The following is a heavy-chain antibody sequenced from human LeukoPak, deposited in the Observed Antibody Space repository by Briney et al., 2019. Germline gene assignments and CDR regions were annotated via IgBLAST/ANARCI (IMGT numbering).Heavy chain of an antibody. CDR2: ISSNSSTI. CDR1: GFIFSTYN. CDR3: ARDYYYGSGSYDH. D-gene: IGHD3-10*01. Sequence: GGSLRLSCAASGFIFSTYNMNWVRQAPGKGLEWVSYISSNSSTIDYADSVKGRFTISRDNAKNSLYLQMNSLRADDTAVYYCARDYYYGSGSYDHWGQGTLVTVSS. J-gene: IGHJ4*02. V-gene: IGHV3-48*01.